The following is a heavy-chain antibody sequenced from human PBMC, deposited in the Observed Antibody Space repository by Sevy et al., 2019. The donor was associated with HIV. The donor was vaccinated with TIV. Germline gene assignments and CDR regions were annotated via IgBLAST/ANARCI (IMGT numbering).Heavy chain of an antibody. Sequence: ASVKVSCKVSGYTLTELSMHWVRQAPGKGLEWMATFDPEDGETIYARKFQGRVTMTEDTSTDTAYMELSSLRSEDTAVYYCSTTRDYYDCSGYPFDYWGQGTLVTVSS. CDR3: STTRDYYDCSGYPFDY. J-gene: IGHJ4*02. CDR2: FDPEDGET. D-gene: IGHD3-22*01. CDR1: GYTLTELS. V-gene: IGHV1-24*01.